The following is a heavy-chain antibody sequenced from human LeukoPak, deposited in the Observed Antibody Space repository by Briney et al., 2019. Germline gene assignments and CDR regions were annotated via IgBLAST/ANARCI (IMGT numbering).Heavy chain of an antibody. V-gene: IGHV3-23*01. D-gene: IGHD1-26*01. Sequence: GGSLRLSCAVSGFTFTSYSMNWVRQAPGKGLEWVTTISGGGGSTYYADSVKGRFTISRDNSKNTLYLQVNSLRAEDTAVYYCAKGGKWDVTPFDYWGQGTLVAVSS. J-gene: IGHJ4*02. CDR2: ISGGGGST. CDR1: GFTFTSYS. CDR3: AKGGKWDVTPFDY.